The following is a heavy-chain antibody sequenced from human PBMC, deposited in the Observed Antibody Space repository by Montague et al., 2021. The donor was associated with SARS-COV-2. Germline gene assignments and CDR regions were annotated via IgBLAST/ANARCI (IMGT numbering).Heavy chain of an antibody. J-gene: IGHJ3*02. D-gene: IGHD6-19*01. CDR2: IYYSGST. CDR1: GSSISSSSYY. CDR3: ARQENSGGWFKPDAFDI. V-gene: IGHV4-39*01. Sequence: SETLSLTCTVSGSSISSSSYYWGWIRQPPGKGLEWIGSIYYSGSTYYNPSLKSRVTISVDTSKNQFSLKLSSVTAADTAVYYCARQENSGGWFKPDAFDIWGQGTMVTVSS.